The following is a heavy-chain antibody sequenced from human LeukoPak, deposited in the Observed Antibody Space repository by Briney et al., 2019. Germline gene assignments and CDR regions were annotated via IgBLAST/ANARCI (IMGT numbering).Heavy chain of an antibody. V-gene: IGHV1-8*01. CDR1: GYTFTSYD. Sequence: ASVKVSCKASGYTFTSYDFNWVRQATGQRPEWMGWMSPNSGDTGYAQKFQDRVTMTRNTSISTAYMELSSLRSDDTGVYYCARGPPNWGYDYWGPGTLVTVSS. CDR2: MSPNSGDT. CDR3: ARGPPNWGYDY. D-gene: IGHD7-27*01. J-gene: IGHJ4*02.